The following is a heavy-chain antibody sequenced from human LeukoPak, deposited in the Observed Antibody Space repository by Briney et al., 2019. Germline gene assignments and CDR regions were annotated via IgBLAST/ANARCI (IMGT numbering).Heavy chain of an antibody. CDR3: TTDRWEDDY. J-gene: IGHJ4*02. D-gene: IGHD1-26*01. CDR1: GFTFSNTW. V-gene: IGHV3-15*01. CDR2: IRSKTDGGTA. Sequence: KTGGSLRLSCAASGFTFSNTWMSWVRLAPGKGLEWVGRIRSKTDGGTADYAAPVKGRFTISRDESENTLYLQMNSLKTEVTALYYCTTDRWEDDYWGQGTLVTVFS.